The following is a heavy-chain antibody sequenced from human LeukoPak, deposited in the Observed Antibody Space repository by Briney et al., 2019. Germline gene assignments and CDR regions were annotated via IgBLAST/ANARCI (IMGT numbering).Heavy chain of an antibody. CDR2: IYHSGST. D-gene: IGHD6-13*01. CDR3: ARIQQLVGTVHY. CDR1: GYSISSGYY. V-gene: IGHV4-38-2*01. J-gene: IGHJ4*02. Sequence: PSETLSLTCAVSGYSISSGYYWGWIRQPPGKGLEWIGSIYHSGSTYYNPSLKSRVTISVDTSKNQFSLKLSSVTAADTAVYYCARIQQLVGTVHYWGQGTLVTVSS.